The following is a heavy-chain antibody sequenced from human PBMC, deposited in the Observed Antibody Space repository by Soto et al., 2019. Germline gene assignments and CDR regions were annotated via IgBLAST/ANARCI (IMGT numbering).Heavy chain of an antibody. Sequence: SETLSLTCAVYGGSFSGYYWSWIRQPPGKGLEWIGEINHSGSTNYNPSLKSRVTISVDTSKNQFSLKLSSVTAADTAVYYCARAPYDYIWGSYRYRFDYWGQGTLVTVS. V-gene: IGHV4-34*01. J-gene: IGHJ4*02. CDR3: ARAPYDYIWGSYRYRFDY. D-gene: IGHD3-16*02. CDR1: GGSFSGYY. CDR2: INHSGST.